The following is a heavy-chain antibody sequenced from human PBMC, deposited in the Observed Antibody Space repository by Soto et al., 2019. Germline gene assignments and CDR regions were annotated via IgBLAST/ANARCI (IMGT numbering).Heavy chain of an antibody. V-gene: IGHV4-39*01. CDR1: GDSISSSSYY. J-gene: IGHJ4*02. Sequence: SETLSLTCTVSGDSISSSSYYWGWFRQPPGKGLEWLGSIYYSGSTYYNPSLKRRVTTSVDTSKNQLSLQLSSVNAGDPAVYYCERQGLGIHMIVVVITNFDYWGQGTLVTVSS. CDR3: ERQGLGIHMIVVVITNFDY. D-gene: IGHD3-22*01. CDR2: IYYSGST.